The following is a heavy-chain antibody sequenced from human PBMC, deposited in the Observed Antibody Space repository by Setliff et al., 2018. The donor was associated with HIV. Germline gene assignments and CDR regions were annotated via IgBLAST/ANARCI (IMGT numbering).Heavy chain of an antibody. V-gene: IGHV1-18*01. CDR3: ARDWNYFASGSNAFDI. D-gene: IGHD3-10*01. J-gene: IGHJ3*02. CDR2: ISAYNGKT. CDR1: GYSFNTYG. Sequence: ASVKVSCKTSGYSFNTYGIVWMRQAPGQGLEWRGWISAYNGKTNLAQRIQGRVTVTTDSSTRTAYMELRSLRTDGTAVYLCARDWNYFASGSNAFDIWGQGTMVTVS.